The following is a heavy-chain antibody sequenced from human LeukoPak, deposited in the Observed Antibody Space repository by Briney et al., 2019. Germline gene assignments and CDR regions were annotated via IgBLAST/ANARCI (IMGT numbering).Heavy chain of an antibody. CDR3: ARAVSDYYDSSGYLFSGWFDP. CDR2: ISPIFGTA. V-gene: IGHV1-69*13. Sequence: SVKVSCKASGGTFSNYAISWVRQAPGQRLEWMGGISPIFGTADYAQKFQGRVTITADESTSTAYMELSSLRSEDTAVYYCARAVSDYYDSSGYLFSGWFDPWGQGTLVTVSS. D-gene: IGHD3-22*01. J-gene: IGHJ5*02. CDR1: GGTFSNYA.